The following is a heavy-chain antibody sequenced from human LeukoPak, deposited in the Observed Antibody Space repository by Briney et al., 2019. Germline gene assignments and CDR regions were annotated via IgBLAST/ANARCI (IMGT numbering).Heavy chain of an antibody. Sequence: GRSLRLSCAASGFTFSSYGMHWVRQAPGKGLEWVAVIWYDGSNKYYADSVKGRFTISRDNSKNTLYLQMNSLRAEDTAVYYCARGSSGWYYFDYWGQETLVTVSS. D-gene: IGHD6-19*01. CDR1: GFTFSSYG. V-gene: IGHV3-33*01. CDR2: IWYDGSNK. CDR3: ARGSSGWYYFDY. J-gene: IGHJ4*02.